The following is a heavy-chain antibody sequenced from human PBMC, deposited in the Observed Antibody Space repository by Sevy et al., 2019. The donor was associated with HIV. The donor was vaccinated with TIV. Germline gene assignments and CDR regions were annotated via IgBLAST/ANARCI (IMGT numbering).Heavy chain of an antibody. CDR3: ATVGLTYYSGSSSYQGDWFDP. CDR1: GYTLTKLA. J-gene: IGHJ5*02. CDR2: FDPQDDEI. Sequence: ASVKVSCKVSGYTLTKLATHWVRQAPGKGLEWMGDFDPQDDEILYAQRFQGRLTMTEDTSTETAYMELSSLTSEDTAVYYCATVGLTYYSGSSSYQGDWFDPWGQGTLVTVSS. D-gene: IGHD2-15*01. V-gene: IGHV1-24*01.